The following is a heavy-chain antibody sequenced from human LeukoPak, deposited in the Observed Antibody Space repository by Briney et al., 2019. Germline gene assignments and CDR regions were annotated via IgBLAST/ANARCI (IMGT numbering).Heavy chain of an antibody. Sequence: GGSLRLSCAASGFTFSSYAMSWVRQAAGKGLERVSTISGSGGSTYYSDSVKGRFTISRDNSKNTLYLQMNSLRADDTAVYYRAKARAYTVVTYFDYWGQGTLVTVSS. CDR2: ISGSGGST. CDR1: GFTFSSYA. D-gene: IGHD4-23*01. J-gene: IGHJ4*02. V-gene: IGHV3-23*01. CDR3: AKARAYTVVTYFDY.